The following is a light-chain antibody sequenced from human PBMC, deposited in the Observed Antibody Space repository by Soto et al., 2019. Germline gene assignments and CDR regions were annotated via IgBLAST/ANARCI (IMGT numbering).Light chain of an antibody. Sequence: QSVLTQSPSASASLGASVTLTCTLSSGHSSYAIAWHQQQPEKGPRYLMKLNSDGSHSQGYGIPDRFSGSSSGAERYLTISSLKSEDEADYYCQTWGTGIRVFGGGTKLTVL. CDR3: QTWGTGIRV. J-gene: IGLJ2*01. CDR1: SGHSSYA. CDR2: LNSDGSH. V-gene: IGLV4-69*01.